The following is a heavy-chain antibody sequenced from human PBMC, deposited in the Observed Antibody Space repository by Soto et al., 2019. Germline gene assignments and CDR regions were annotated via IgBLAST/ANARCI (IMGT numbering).Heavy chain of an antibody. Sequence: QVQLVESGGGVVQPGRSLRLSCAASGFTFSSYGMHWVRQAPGKGLEWVAVISYDGSNKYYADSVKGRFTISRDNSKNPLSLQMNSLRAEDTAVYYCAKEAGTTLSGGFDYWGQGTLVTASS. CDR2: ISYDGSNK. J-gene: IGHJ4*02. CDR1: GFTFSSYG. CDR3: AKEAGTTLSGGFDY. V-gene: IGHV3-30*18. D-gene: IGHD1-1*01.